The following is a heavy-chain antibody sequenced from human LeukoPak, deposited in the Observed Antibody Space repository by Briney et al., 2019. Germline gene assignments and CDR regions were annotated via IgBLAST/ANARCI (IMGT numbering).Heavy chain of an antibody. Sequence: SETLSLTCTVSGGSISSYYWSWIRQPPGKGLEWIGYIYYSGSTNYNPSLKSRVTISVDTSKNQFSLKLSSVTAADTAVYYCARVWVMAYFDYWGQGTLVTVSS. CDR2: IYYSGST. D-gene: IGHD2-21*01. CDR3: ARVWVMAYFDY. V-gene: IGHV4-59*01. J-gene: IGHJ4*02. CDR1: GGSISSYY.